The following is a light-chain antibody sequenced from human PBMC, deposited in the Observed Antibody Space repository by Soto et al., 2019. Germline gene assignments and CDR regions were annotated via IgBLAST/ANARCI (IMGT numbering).Light chain of an antibody. CDR1: QSVSSY. CDR2: DAS. CDR3: QQRSNWPFMYS. J-gene: IGKJ2*03. Sequence: EIVLTQSPATLSLSPGERATLSCRASQSVSSYLAWYQQKPGQAPRLLIYDASNRATGIPARFSDSASGTDFTLTISSLNPEDFAVYYCQQRSNWPFMYSVGQGTKLEIK. V-gene: IGKV3-11*01.